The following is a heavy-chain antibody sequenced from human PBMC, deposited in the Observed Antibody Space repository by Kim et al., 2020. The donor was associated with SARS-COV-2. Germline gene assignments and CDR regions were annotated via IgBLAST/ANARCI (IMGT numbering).Heavy chain of an antibody. D-gene: IGHD2-15*01. J-gene: IGHJ6*02. Sequence: PSLQGRVTISVNTAKNQFSRKLSSVTAADTAVYYCARDFVVRSYYYGMDVWGQGTTVTVSS. V-gene: IGHV4-59*01. CDR3: ARDFVVRSYYYGMDV.